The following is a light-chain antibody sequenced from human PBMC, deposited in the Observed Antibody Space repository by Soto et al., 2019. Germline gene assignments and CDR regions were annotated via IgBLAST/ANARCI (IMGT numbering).Light chain of an antibody. CDR1: SSDVGGYNH. CDR2: EVT. V-gene: IGLV2-14*01. J-gene: IGLJ1*01. Sequence: QSVLTQPASVSGSPGQSITISCTGTSSDVGGYNHVSWCQIHPGKAPKLIIYEVTSRPSGVSYRFSGSKSGNSASLTISGLQAEDEADYYCSSYASSSSYVFGAGTKVTVL. CDR3: SSYASSSSYV.